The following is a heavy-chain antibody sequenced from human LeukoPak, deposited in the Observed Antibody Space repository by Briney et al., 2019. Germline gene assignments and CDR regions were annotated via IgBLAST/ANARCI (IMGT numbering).Heavy chain of an antibody. D-gene: IGHD2-2*01. Sequence: SETLSLTCAVSGYSISSGYYWGWIRQPPGKGLEWIGSIYHSGSTYYNPSLKSRVTISVDTSKNQFSLKLSSVTAADTAVYYCARVVPSTSSYGYYYYYYMDVWGKGTTVTVSS. V-gene: IGHV4-38-2*01. CDR3: ARVVPSTSSYGYYYYYYMDV. CDR2: IYHSGST. CDR1: GYSISSGYY. J-gene: IGHJ6*03.